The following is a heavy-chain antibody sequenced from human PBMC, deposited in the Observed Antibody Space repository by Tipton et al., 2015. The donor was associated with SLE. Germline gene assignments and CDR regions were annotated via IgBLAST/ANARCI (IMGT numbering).Heavy chain of an antibody. CDR3: AKDRVGSSGWYRYFQH. V-gene: IGHV3-23*01. CDR1: GFTFSSYA. CDR2: ISGSGGST. D-gene: IGHD6-19*01. Sequence: GSLRLSCAASGFTFSSYAMHWVRQAPGKGLEWVSAISGSGGSTYYADSVKGRFTISRDNSKNTLYLQMNSLRAEDTAVYYCAKDRVGSSGWYRYFQHWGQGTLVTVSS. J-gene: IGHJ1*01.